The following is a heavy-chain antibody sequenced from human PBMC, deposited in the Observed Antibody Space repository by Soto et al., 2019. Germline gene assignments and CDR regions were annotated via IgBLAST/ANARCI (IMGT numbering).Heavy chain of an antibody. V-gene: IGHV3-72*01. D-gene: IGHD5-18*01. CDR2: TRNKAKSFTT. J-gene: IGHJ4*02. CDR3: ARVSGSTEGYTYGN. CDR1: GFTFSDHY. Sequence: EVQLVESGGGLDQPGGSLRLSCAASGFTFSDHYMDWVRQPPGKGLEWVGRTRNKAKSFTTEYAASVKGRFTISRDDSKKSLYLQMNSLKTEDTAVYYCARVSGSTEGYTYGNWGQGALVTVSS.